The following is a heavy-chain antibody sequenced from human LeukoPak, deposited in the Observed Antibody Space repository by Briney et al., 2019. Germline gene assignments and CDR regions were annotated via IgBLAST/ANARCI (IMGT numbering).Heavy chain of an antibody. CDR3: AKNRDSSDYPRDFDF. CDR2: IRHDGSYR. CDR1: GFTFSSYG. D-gene: IGHD3-22*01. Sequence: GGSLRLSCAAFGFTFSSYGMHWVRQTPGKGLEWVAFIRHDGSYRQYADSVKDRFTVSRDNSKDMVYLQMNSLRTEDTAVYYCAKNRDSSDYPRDFDFWGQGTLVTVSS. J-gene: IGHJ4*02. V-gene: IGHV3-30*02.